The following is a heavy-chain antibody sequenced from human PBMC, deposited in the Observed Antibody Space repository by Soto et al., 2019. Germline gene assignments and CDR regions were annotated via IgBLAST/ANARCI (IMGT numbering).Heavy chain of an antibody. CDR3: ATRSFYYYGMDV. CDR1: GGSSSGYY. CDR2: INHSGST. Sequence: PSETLSLTCAVYGGSSSGYYWSWIRQPPGKGLEWIGEINHSGSTNYNPSLKSRVTISVDTSKNQFSLKLSSVTAADTAVYYCATRSFYYYGMDVWGQGTTVTVSS. J-gene: IGHJ6*02. V-gene: IGHV4-34*01.